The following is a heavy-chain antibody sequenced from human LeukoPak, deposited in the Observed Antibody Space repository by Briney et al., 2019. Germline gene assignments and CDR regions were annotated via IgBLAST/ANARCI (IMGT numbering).Heavy chain of an antibody. CDR3: ARGYNGMGAVAGVFDY. Sequence: SETLSLPCAVYGGSFSGYYWSWTRQPPGKGLEWIGEINHSGSTNYNPSLKSRVTISVDTSKNQFSLKLSSVTAADTAVYYCARGYNGMGAVAGVFDYWGQGTLVTVSS. V-gene: IGHV4-34*01. CDR1: GGSFSGYY. CDR2: INHSGST. J-gene: IGHJ4*02. D-gene: IGHD6-19*01.